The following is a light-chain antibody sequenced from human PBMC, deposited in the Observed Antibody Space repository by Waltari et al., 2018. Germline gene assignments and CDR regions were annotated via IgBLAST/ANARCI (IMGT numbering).Light chain of an antibody. Sequence: QSALTQPASVSGSPGQSITISCAGSSRAVCRYTLVSWYQQSPGKAPKLIIYEDNQRPSGVSHRLSGAKSGNTASLTISGLQAEDEGTYYCCSYGGTSLLFGAGTELTVL. J-gene: IGLJ3*02. CDR2: EDN. CDR1: SRAVCRYTL. V-gene: IGLV2-23*01. CDR3: CSYGGTSLL.